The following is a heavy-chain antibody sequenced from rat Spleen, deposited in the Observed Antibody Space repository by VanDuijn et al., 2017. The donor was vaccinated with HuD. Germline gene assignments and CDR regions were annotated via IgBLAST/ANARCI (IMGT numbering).Heavy chain of an antibody. V-gene: IGHV5-7*01. Sequence: EVQLVESGGGLVQPGRSMKLSCAASGFTFSNYDMAWVRQAPTKGLEWVASISYDGSSTYYRDSVKGRFTISRDNAKSTLYLQMDSLRSEDTATYYCARTAFAYWGQGTLVTVSS. CDR2: ISYDGSST. CDR3: ARTAFAY. CDR1: GFTFSNYD. J-gene: IGHJ3*01.